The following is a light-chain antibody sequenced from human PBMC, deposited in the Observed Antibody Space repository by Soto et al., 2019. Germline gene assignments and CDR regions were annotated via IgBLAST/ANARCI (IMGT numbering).Light chain of an antibody. CDR2: GAS. CDR3: QQYNNWPRT. J-gene: IGKJ1*01. V-gene: IGKV3-15*01. Sequence: EIVMTQSPATLSVSPVESATLSCMASQSVSSNLAWYQQKPGQAPRLLIYGASTRATGIAARFSGSGSGTQFTLTISSLQSEDFAIYFCQQYNNWPRTFGQGTKVDIK. CDR1: QSVSSN.